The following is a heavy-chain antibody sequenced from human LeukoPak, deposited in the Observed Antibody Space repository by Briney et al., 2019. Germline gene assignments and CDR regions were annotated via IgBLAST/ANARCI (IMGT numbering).Heavy chain of an antibody. D-gene: IGHD1-14*01. CDR2: IIPIFGTA. CDR3: ARDEKTNDAFDI. Sequence: ASVKVSCKASGGTFSSYAISWVRQAPGQGLEWMGGIIPIFGTANYAQKFQGRVTITADESTSTAYMELSSLRSEDTAVYYCARDEKTNDAFDIWGQGTMVTVSP. CDR1: GGTFSSYA. V-gene: IGHV1-69*13. J-gene: IGHJ3*02.